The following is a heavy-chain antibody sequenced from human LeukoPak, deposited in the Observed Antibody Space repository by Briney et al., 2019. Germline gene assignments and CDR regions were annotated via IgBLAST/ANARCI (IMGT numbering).Heavy chain of an antibody. D-gene: IGHD2-21*01. CDR2: IIPIFGTA. Sequence: SVKVSCKASGGTFSSYAISWVRQAPGQGLEWMGGIIPIFGTANYAQRFQGRVTITADESTSTAYMELSSLRSEDTAVYYCARLYCGGDCYSGGGYFDYWGQGTLVTVSS. CDR3: ARLYCGGDCYSGGGYFDY. CDR1: GGTFSSYA. J-gene: IGHJ4*02. V-gene: IGHV1-69*01.